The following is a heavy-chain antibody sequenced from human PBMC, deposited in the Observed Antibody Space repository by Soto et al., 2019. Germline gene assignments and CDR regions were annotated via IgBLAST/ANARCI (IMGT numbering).Heavy chain of an antibody. CDR1: GFTFSSFS. CDR3: ARDLGWAFDC. D-gene: IGHD6-19*01. V-gene: IGHV3-48*02. CDR2: IGGGGRLI. J-gene: IGHJ4*02. Sequence: EVQLVESGGGLVQRGGSLRLSCAASGFTFSSFSMNWVRQAPGRGLEWISYIGGGGRLISYADSVKGRFAISRDNAPXXXYLQMDSLRDEDTAVYYCARDLGWAFDCWGQGTLVTVSS.